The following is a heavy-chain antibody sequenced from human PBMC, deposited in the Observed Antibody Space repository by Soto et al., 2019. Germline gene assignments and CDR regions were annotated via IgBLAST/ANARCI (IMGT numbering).Heavy chain of an antibody. Sequence: GGSLRLSCAASGFTFSSYAMSWVRQAPGKGLEWVSAISGSGGSTYYADSVKGRFTISRDNSKNTLYLQMNSLRAEDTTVYYCAKDSPRTPQYSLAPGVPRNHYYYYYMDVWGKGTTVTVSS. CDR1: GFTFSSYA. J-gene: IGHJ6*03. CDR2: ISGSGGST. V-gene: IGHV3-23*01. CDR3: AKDSPRTPQYSLAPGVPRNHYYYYYMDV. D-gene: IGHD5-12*01.